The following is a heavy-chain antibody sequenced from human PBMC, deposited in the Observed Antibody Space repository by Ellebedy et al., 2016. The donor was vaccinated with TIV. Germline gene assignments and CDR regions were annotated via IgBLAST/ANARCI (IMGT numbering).Heavy chain of an antibody. J-gene: IGHJ4*02. D-gene: IGHD3-10*01. CDR3: ARYGHGSGSYGY. CDR1: GYTFTSYA. Sequence: ASVKVSXXASGYTFTSYAMHWVRQAPGQRLEWMGWINAGNGNTNYAQKLQGRVTMTRDTSTSTVYMELSSLRSEDTAVYYCARYGHGSGSYGYWGQGTLVTVSS. CDR2: INAGNGNT. V-gene: IGHV1-3*01.